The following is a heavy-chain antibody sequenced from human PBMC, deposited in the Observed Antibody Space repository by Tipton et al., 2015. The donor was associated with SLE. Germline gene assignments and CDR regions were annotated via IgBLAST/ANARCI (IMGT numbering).Heavy chain of an antibody. D-gene: IGHD2-21*01. CDR2: IYHTGTT. CDR3: VRGHPHIVAVIGGGWFDP. Sequence: TLSLTCTVPGFSISSGFNWGWIRQPPGKGLEWIGIIYHTGTTNYNPSLRSRATISEDTSMNQFSLKMKSVTAADTAMYYCVRGHPHIVAVIGGGWFDPWGQGTLVTVSS. CDR1: GFSISSGFN. J-gene: IGHJ5*02. V-gene: IGHV4-38-2*02.